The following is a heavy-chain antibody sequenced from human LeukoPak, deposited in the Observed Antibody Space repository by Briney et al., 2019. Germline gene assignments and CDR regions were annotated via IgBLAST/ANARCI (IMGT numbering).Heavy chain of an antibody. CDR1: GFTFSSYA. CDR3: AKDFRLRAAAGDY. V-gene: IGHV3-23*01. D-gene: IGHD6-13*01. CDR2: ISGSGGST. Sequence: GGSLRLSCAASGFTFSSYAMSWVRHAPGKGPERVSAISGSGGSTYYADSVKGRFTISRDNSKNTLYLQMNSLRAEDTAVYYCAKDFRLRAAAGDYWGQGTLVTVSS. J-gene: IGHJ4*02.